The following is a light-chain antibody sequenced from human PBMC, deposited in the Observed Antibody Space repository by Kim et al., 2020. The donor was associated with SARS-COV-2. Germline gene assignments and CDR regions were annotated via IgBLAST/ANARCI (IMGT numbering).Light chain of an antibody. J-gene: IGKJ5*01. Sequence: LPPGERPPPSGGASRSVGSSLARHKKKPGQPPRLLIYGASNRATGIPDRFRGSGSGTDFTLIISRLEPEDFAVYYCQKFGTALSTFGQGTRLEIK. CDR3: QKFGTALST. CDR1: RSVGSS. CDR2: GAS. V-gene: IGKV3-20*01.